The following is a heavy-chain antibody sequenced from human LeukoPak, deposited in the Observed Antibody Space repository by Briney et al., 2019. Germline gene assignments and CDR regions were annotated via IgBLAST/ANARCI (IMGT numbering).Heavy chain of an antibody. CDR2: IIPIFGTA. J-gene: IGHJ4*02. CDR3: ARGGYSYGYVWRGDY. V-gene: IGHV1-69*13. D-gene: IGHD5-18*01. Sequence: SVKVSCKASGGTFSSYAISWVRQAPGQGLEWMGGIIPIFGTASYAQKFQGRVTITADESTSTAYMELSSLRSEDTAVYYCARGGYSYGYVWRGDYWGQGTPVTVSS. CDR1: GGTFSSYA.